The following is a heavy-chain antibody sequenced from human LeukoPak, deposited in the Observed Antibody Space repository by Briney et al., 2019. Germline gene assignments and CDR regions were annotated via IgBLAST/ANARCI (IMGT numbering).Heavy chain of an antibody. V-gene: IGHV5-51*01. CDR3: ARHFSDGSGYYSFDY. CDR1: GYFFTTYW. J-gene: IGHJ4*02. D-gene: IGHD3-3*01. CDR2: IYPGDSDS. Sequence: GESLKISCQGSGYFFTTYWIGWVRQMPGKGLEWMGIIYPGDSDSRYSPSFQGQVTISADKSISAAYLQWNSLKASDTAMYYCARHFSDGSGYYSFDYWGQGTLVTVSS.